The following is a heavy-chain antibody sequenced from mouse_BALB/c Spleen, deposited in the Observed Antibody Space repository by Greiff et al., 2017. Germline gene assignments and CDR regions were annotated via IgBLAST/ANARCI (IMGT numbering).Heavy chain of an antibody. V-gene: IGHV3-2*02. CDR2: ISYSGST. J-gene: IGHJ4*01. Sequence: EVKLVESGPGLVKPSQSLSLTCTVTGYSITSDYAWNWIRQFPGNQLEWMGYISYSGSTSYNPSLKSRISITRDTSKNQFFLQLNSVTTEDTATYYCARDYVAAMDYWGQGTSVTVSS. CDR1: GYSITSDYA. CDR3: ARDYVAAMDY. D-gene: IGHD1-1*01.